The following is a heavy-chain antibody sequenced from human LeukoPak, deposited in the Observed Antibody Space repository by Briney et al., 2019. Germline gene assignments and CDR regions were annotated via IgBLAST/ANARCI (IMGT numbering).Heavy chain of an antibody. CDR1: GYTFTDYY. V-gene: IGHV1-2*02. CDR3: ARDLGRPESPCP. CDR2: INPNSGST. D-gene: IGHD6-25*01. Sequence: ASVKVSCKACGYTFTDYYMHWVRQAPGQGLEWMGWINPNSGSTSYTQKFQGRVTMTRDTSISTAYMELSRLSSDDTALYYCARDLGRPESPCPWGQGTLVTVSS. J-gene: IGHJ5*02.